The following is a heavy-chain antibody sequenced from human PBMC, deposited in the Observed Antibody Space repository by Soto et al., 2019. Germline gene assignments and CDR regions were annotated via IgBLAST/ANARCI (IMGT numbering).Heavy chain of an antibody. CDR3: ARDGQDTAMVYNWFDP. CDR1: GGTFSSYA. D-gene: IGHD5-18*01. V-gene: IGHV1-69*13. Sequence: ASVKVSCKASGGTFSSYAISWVRQAPGQGLEWMGGIIPIFGTANYAQKFQGRVTITADESTSTAYMELSSLRSEDTAVYYCARDGQDTAMVYNWFDPWGQGTLVTVSS. CDR2: IIPIFGTA. J-gene: IGHJ5*02.